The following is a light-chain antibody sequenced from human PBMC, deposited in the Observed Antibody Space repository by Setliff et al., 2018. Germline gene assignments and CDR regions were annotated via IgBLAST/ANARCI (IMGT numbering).Light chain of an antibody. CDR1: QDIRSG. Sequence: AIQLTQSPPSLSASLGDRVTITCRASQDIRSGLAWYQQKSGGSPNLLIFDSTLESGVPSRFSGNGSGTDFTLTISSLQPEDFATYYCQHFSSYPLTVGGGTKVDIK. CDR3: QHFSSYPLT. CDR2: DS. V-gene: IGKV1-13*02. J-gene: IGKJ4*01.